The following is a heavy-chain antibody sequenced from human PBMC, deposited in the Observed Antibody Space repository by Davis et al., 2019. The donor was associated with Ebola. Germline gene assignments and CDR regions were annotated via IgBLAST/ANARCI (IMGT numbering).Heavy chain of an antibody. CDR1: GYTFTSYD. D-gene: IGHD4-17*01. Sequence: AASVKVSCKASGYTFTSYDINWVRQATGQGLEWMGWMNPDSGNTGYAQKFQGRITMTRNTSINTAYMEVSSLKSEDTAVYYCARHINYGDYGSGWFDPWGQGTLVSVSS. CDR2: MNPDSGNT. J-gene: IGHJ5*02. CDR3: ARHINYGDYGSGWFDP. V-gene: IGHV1-8*01.